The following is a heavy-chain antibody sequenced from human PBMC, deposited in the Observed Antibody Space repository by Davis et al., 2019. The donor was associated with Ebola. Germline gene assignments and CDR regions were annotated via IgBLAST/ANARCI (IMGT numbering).Heavy chain of an antibody. V-gene: IGHV3-7*01. CDR2: IQQDGSAK. Sequence: GESLKISCAASGFTFSSYWMSWVRLPPGKGLEWVANIQQDGSAKNYLDSVKGRFTISRDNAKDSLCLQMDSLRAEDTAVYYCGGGSGWIFDCWGQGILVTVSS. CDR1: GFTFSSYW. J-gene: IGHJ4*02. D-gene: IGHD6-19*01. CDR3: GGGSGWIFDC.